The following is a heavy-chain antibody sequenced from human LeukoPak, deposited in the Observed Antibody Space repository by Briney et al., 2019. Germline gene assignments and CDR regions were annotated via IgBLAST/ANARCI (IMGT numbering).Heavy chain of an antibody. D-gene: IGHD1-1*01. CDR1: GGSIISSSYY. CDR2: IYYSGST. V-gene: IGHV4-39*07. J-gene: IGHJ4*02. CDR3: ARHLLRPGWNGNYFDY. Sequence: SEALSLTCTVSGGSIISSSYYWGWIRQPTGKGLEWIGSIYYSGSTDYNPSLKSRVTISVDTSKNQFSLKLSSVTAADTAVYYCARHLLRPGWNGNYFDYWGQGTLVTVSS.